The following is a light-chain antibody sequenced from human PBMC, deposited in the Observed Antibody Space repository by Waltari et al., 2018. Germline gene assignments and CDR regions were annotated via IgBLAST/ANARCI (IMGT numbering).Light chain of an antibody. CDR2: QVS. V-gene: IGLV2-8*01. CDR3: ASHAGGNNLDV. CDR1: SNAVGFYNF. Sequence: QSTLTQPPSASGSLGQSVTMSSTGTSNAVGFYNFVSWFQQSPGQAPKLLMSQVSKRPSGVPDRFSGFKSGNTAFLTVSGLQADDEADYYCASHAGGNNLDVFGGGTKLTVL. J-gene: IGLJ2*01.